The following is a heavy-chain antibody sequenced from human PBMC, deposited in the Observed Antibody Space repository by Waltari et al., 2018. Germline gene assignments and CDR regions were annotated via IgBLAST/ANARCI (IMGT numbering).Heavy chain of an antibody. D-gene: IGHD5-12*01. CDR1: RGSISRSSYY. CDR2: IYYSGST. CDR3: VRHWKRNGYRFDP. J-gene: IGHJ5*02. Sequence: QLQLQESGPGLVKPSETLSLTCLVSRGSISRSSYYWGWIRQSPGKGLEWIGSIYYSGSTYYNPTLESRVTILGDTSKNQLSLKLTSVTAADTAVYYCVRHWKRNGYRFDPWGQGTLVTVSS. V-gene: IGHV4-39*01.